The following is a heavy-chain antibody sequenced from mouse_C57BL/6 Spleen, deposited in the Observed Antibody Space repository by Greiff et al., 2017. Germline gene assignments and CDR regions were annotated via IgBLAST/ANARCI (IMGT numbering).Heavy chain of an antibody. CDR2: IHPNSGST. Sequence: QVQLQQPGAELVKPGASVKLSCKASGYTFTSYWMHWVKQRPGPGLEWIGMIHPNSGSTNYNEKFKSKATLTVDKSSSTAYMQLSSLTSEDSAVYYCARKDGYYVFDYWGQGTTLTVSS. CDR3: ARKDGYYVFDY. CDR1: GYTFTSYW. D-gene: IGHD2-3*01. J-gene: IGHJ2*01. V-gene: IGHV1-64*01.